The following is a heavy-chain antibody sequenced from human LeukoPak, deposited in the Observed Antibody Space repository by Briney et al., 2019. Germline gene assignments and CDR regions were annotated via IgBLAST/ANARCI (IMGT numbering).Heavy chain of an antibody. V-gene: IGHV4-59*01. CDR2: IFYSGST. J-gene: IGHJ3*02. CDR1: CGSIRNYY. Sequence: PSETLSLTCSVSCGSIRNYYWTWIRQPPGKGLEWIGYIFYSGSTNYNPSLKSRVTISLDTSKNHFSLKLNSVTAADTAVYYCASPSSGSYYNGFDIWGQGTMVTVAS. CDR3: ASPSSGSYYNGFDI. D-gene: IGHD3-10*01.